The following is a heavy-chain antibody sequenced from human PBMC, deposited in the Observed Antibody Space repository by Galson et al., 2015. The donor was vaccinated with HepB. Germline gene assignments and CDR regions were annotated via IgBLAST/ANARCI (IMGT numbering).Heavy chain of an antibody. Sequence: SLRLSCAASGFAFDRHEMHWVRQAPGKGLEWVAFISYDGSRRYYADSVKGRFIVSRDNDRDTLNVQMDGLREDDTGIYYCARDLTNHYSADYWGQGTLVTVSS. D-gene: IGHD2-21*01. CDR1: GFAFDRHE. CDR3: ARDLTNHYSADY. J-gene: IGHJ4*02. V-gene: IGHV3-30*03. CDR2: ISYDGSRR.